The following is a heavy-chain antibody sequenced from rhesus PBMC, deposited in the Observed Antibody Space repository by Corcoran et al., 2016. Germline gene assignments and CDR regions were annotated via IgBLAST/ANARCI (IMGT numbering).Heavy chain of an antibody. CDR3: ASDPAGTNLDY. V-gene: IGHV4-169*02. CDR2: IYGSGSST. J-gene: IGHJ4*01. D-gene: IGHD1-20*01. Sequence: QLQLQESGPGLVKPSETLSVTCAVSGGSISSSYWSWIRQAPGKGLEWIGYIYGSGSSTNYNPSLKIRVTLSVDTSKNRLSLKLSSVTAADTAVYYCASDPAGTNLDYWGQGVLVTVSS. CDR1: GGSISSSY.